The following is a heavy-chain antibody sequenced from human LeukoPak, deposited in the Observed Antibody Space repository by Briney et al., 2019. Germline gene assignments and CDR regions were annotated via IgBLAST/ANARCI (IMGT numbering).Heavy chain of an antibody. D-gene: IGHD6-25*01. CDR3: ARINGQRTSIDY. CDR2: ISSSGGAT. Sequence: PGGSLRLSCLASGFTFNNFEITWVRQAPGKGLEWVSYISSSGGATYYAESMKGRFTISRDNAKNSVSLQMNGLRPSDTSVYYCARINGQRTSIDYWGQGTLVTVSS. CDR1: GFTFNNFE. J-gene: IGHJ4*02. V-gene: IGHV3-48*03.